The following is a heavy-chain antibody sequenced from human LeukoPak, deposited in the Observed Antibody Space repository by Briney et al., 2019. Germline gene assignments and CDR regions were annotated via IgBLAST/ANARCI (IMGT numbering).Heavy chain of an antibody. V-gene: IGHV1-18*01. CDR2: ISAYNGNT. J-gene: IGHJ6*02. Sequence: ASVKVSCKASGYTFTSYGITWLRQAPGQGLEWMGWISAYNGNTNYAQKLQGRVTMTTDSSTSTGYMELKNLRSDDTATFYCVRAPADPLRPFGMNVWGQGTTVIVSS. D-gene: IGHD3-16*01. CDR3: VRAPADPLRPFGMNV. CDR1: GYTFTSYG.